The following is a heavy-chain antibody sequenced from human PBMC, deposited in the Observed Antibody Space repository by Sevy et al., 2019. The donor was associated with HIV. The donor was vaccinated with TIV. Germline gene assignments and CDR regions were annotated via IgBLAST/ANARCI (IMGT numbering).Heavy chain of an antibody. Sequence: GGSLRLSCAASGFTFSYSGMHWVRQAPGKGVEWLTFIQFDGSSQYYAHSVKGRFTILRDNSKNTLYLQMNSLRGDDTAVYYCAKNTAAVGVGGFDYWGQGALVTVSS. V-gene: IGHV3-30*02. D-gene: IGHD2-8*01. CDR3: AKNTAAVGVGGFDY. CDR1: GFTFSYSG. J-gene: IGHJ4*02. CDR2: IQFDGSSQ.